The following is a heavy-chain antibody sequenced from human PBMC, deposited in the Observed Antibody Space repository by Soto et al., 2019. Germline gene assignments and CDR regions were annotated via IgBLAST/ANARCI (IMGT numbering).Heavy chain of an antibody. CDR2: VHYTGRT. CDR1: GDSVTSGSIY. D-gene: IGHD3-3*01. J-gene: IGHJ6*02. CDR3: ARDRGNFGVVLADVYQYGMDV. Sequence: QVQLQESGPGLVKPSETLSLTCTVSGDSVTSGSIYWSWIRQPPGKGLEWIGYVHYTGRTNYNPSLKSRVAISVDTSKHLFSLTLSSVTAADTAVYYCARDRGNFGVVLADVYQYGMDVWGQGTTVTVSS. V-gene: IGHV4-61*03.